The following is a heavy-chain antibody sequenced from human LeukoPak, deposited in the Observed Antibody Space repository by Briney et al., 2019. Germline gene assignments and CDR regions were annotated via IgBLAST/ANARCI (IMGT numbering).Heavy chain of an antibody. CDR1: GYSFTSYW. Sequence: GESLKISCKGSGYSFTSYWIGWVRQRPGKGLEWMGIIYPGDSDTRYSPSFQGQVTISADKSISTAYLQWSSLKASDTAMYHCARATNYVWGSYRPFYYYYMDVWGKGTTVTVSS. CDR3: ARATNYVWGSYRPFYYYYMDV. J-gene: IGHJ6*03. CDR2: IYPGDSDT. D-gene: IGHD3-16*02. V-gene: IGHV5-51*01.